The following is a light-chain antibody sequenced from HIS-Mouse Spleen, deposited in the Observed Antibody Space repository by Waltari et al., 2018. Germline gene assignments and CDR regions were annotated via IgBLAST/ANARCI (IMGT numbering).Light chain of an antibody. CDR2: KDS. CDR1: ALPKQY. Sequence: SYELTQPPSVSVSPGQTARITCSGDALPKQYAYWYQQKPGQAPVLVIYKDSGRPSGIPVRFAGSSSGTTVTLTISGVQAEDEADYYCQSADSSGTYQDVVFGGGTKLTVL. CDR3: QSADSSGTYQDVV. V-gene: IGLV3-25*03. J-gene: IGLJ2*01.